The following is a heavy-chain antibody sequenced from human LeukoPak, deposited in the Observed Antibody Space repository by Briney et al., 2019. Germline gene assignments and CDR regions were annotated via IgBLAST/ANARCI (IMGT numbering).Heavy chain of an antibody. CDR3: ASSNCDGDCYLDY. Sequence: GGSLRLSCAASGFTITRKYMSWVRQAPGKGLDWVSLIYSAGGTSYADSVKGRFTISRDSSKNTLFLQMNSLRLEDTAVYYCASSNCDGDCYLDYWGQGTLVTVSS. D-gene: IGHD2-21*02. CDR2: IYSAGGT. CDR1: GFTITRKY. J-gene: IGHJ4*02. V-gene: IGHV3-53*01.